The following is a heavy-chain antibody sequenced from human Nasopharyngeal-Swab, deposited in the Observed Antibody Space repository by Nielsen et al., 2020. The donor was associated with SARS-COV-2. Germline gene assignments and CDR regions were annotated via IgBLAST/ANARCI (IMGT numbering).Heavy chain of an antibody. CDR1: GFTFTSSA. CDR2: ISYDGSNK. CDR3: ARDRTLGYGGNSGGWFDY. D-gene: IGHD4-23*01. J-gene: IGHJ4*02. Sequence: VVSLRLSCAASGFTFTSSAIPSVPQAPGQGLEWVAVISYDGSNKYYADSVKGRFPISRDNSKNTLYLQMNSLRAEDTAVYYCARDRTLGYGGNSGGWFDYWGQGTLVTVSS. V-gene: IGHV3-30-3*01.